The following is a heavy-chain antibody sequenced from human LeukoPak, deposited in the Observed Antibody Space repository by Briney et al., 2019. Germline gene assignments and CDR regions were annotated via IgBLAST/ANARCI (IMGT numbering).Heavy chain of an antibody. J-gene: IGHJ5*01. CDR3: AKDTGTNWRNWFDF. Sequence: GGSLRLSCAASGFTFSSYAMSWVRQAPGKGLEWVSVIDGSGDTIYYADSVNGRFTISRDNSKNTLYLQMNSLRAEDTAVYYCAKDTGTNWRNWFDFWGQGTQVTVSS. V-gene: IGHV3-23*01. D-gene: IGHD1-1*01. CDR2: IDGSGDTI. CDR1: GFTFSSYA.